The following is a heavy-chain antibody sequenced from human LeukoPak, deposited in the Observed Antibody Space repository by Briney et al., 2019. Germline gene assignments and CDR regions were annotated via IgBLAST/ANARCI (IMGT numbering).Heavy chain of an antibody. CDR3: ARGQGYCSGGSCPNLVY. D-gene: IGHD2-15*01. CDR2: MNPNSGNT. CDR1: GYTFTSYD. Sequence: ASVKVSCKASGYTFTSYDINWVRQATGQGLEWMGWMNPNSGNTGYAQKFQGRVTMTRNTSISTAYMELSSLRSEDTAVYYCARGQGYCSGGSCPNLVYWGQGTLVTVSS. V-gene: IGHV1-8*01. J-gene: IGHJ4*02.